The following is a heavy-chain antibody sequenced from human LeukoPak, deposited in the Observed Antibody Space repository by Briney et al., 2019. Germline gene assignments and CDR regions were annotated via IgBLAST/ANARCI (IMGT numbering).Heavy chain of an antibody. CDR2: ISSSSSTI. CDR1: GFTFSSYS. J-gene: IGHJ4*02. Sequence: GGSLRLSCAASGFTFSSYSMNWVRQAPGKGLEWVSHISSSSSTIYYADSVKGRFTISRDNAKNSLYLQMNSLRAEDTAVYYCARDIYYDSSGYYGSVYWGQGILVTVSS. D-gene: IGHD3-22*01. V-gene: IGHV3-48*04. CDR3: ARDIYYDSSGYYGSVY.